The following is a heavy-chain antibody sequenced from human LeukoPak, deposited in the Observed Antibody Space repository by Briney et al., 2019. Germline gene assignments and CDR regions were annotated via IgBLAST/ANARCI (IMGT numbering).Heavy chain of an antibody. V-gene: IGHV3-20*04. CDR2: INWNGGST. CDR1: GFTFSGYW. Sequence: GGSLRLSCEASGFTFSGYWMHWVRQAPGKGLEWVSGINWNGGSTDYADSVKGRFTISRDNAKNSLYLQMNSLRAEDTALYYCARKTGDPDYWGQGTLVTVSS. J-gene: IGHJ4*02. D-gene: IGHD7-27*01. CDR3: ARKTGDPDY.